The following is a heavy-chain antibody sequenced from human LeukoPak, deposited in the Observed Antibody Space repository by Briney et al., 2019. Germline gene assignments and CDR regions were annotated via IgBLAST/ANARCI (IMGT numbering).Heavy chain of an antibody. Sequence: SGPTLENPTQTLTLTCTFSGFSLSTSGVGVGWIRQPPGKALEWLALIYRDDDKRHNPFLKSRLTITKDTSKNQVVLTMTNMDPVDTATYYCAHRRSGYNFNDGDFDYWGQGTLVTVSS. CDR2: IYRDDDK. J-gene: IGHJ4*02. CDR3: AHRRSGYNFNDGDFDY. CDR1: GFSLSTSGVG. D-gene: IGHD3-22*01. V-gene: IGHV2-5*02.